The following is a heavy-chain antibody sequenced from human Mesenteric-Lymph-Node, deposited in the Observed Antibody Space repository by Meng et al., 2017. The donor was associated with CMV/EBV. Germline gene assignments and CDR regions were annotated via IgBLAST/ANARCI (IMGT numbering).Heavy chain of an antibody. CDR2: ISYHGSNK. Sequence: GESLKISCAASGFTFSNSGMHWVRQAPGKGLEWLAAISYHGSNKYYADSVKGRFTISRDNSKNTLYLQMNSLRVEDTAVYYCARQVAGDNYGMDVWGQGTTVTVSS. D-gene: IGHD7-27*01. J-gene: IGHJ6*02. CDR3: ARQVAGDNYGMDV. V-gene: IGHV3-30-3*01. CDR1: GFTFSNSG.